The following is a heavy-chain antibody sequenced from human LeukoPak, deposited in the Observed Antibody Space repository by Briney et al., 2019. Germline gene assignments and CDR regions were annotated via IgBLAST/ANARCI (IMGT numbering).Heavy chain of an antibody. CDR3: ARLVGSGSYGYYYFDY. J-gene: IGHJ4*02. CDR1: GFTFGRYA. V-gene: IGHV3-21*01. D-gene: IGHD3-10*01. Sequence: GGSLRLSCAASGFTFGRYAMSWVRQAPGKGLEWVSSISSSSSYIYYADSVKGRFTISRDNAKNSLYLQMNSLRAEDTAVYYCARLVGSGSYGYYYFDYWGQGTLVTVSS. CDR2: ISSSSSYI.